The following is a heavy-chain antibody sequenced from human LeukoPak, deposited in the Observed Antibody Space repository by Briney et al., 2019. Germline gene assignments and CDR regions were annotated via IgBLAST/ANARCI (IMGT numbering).Heavy chain of an antibody. CDR3: ARDIEAAGLFLDY. Sequence: GGSLRLSCAASGFIFSSYWMNWVRQAPGKGLEWVANMKYDGSEKYYVDSVKGRFTISRDNAKNSLYLQMNSLRAEDTAVYYCARDIEAAGLFLDYWGQGTLVTVSS. J-gene: IGHJ4*02. CDR2: MKYDGSEK. CDR1: GFIFSSYW. D-gene: IGHD6-13*01. V-gene: IGHV3-7*01.